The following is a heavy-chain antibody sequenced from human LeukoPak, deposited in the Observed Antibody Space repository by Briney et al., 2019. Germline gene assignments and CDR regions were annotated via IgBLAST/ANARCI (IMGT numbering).Heavy chain of an antibody. D-gene: IGHD3-10*01. J-gene: IGHJ4*02. CDR1: GFTFSSYE. CDR3: ARVLVRGIFDY. Sequence: GGSLRLSCAASGFTFSSYEMNWVRQAPGKGLEWVSYISPSGTTVYYADSVKGRFTISRDNAKNSLYLQMNSLRVEDTAVYYCARVLVRGIFDYWGQGTLVTVSS. V-gene: IGHV3-48*03. CDR2: ISPSGTTV.